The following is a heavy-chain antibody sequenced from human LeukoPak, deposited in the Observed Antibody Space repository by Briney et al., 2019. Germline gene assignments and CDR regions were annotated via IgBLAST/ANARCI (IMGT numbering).Heavy chain of an antibody. CDR1: GYTFTSYG. CDR3: ARGGYYYDSSGYYHIDY. Sequence: GASVKVSCKASGYTFTSYGISWVRQAPGQGLEWMGWISAYNGNTNYAQKLQGRVTMTTDTSTSTAYMELSSLRSEDTAVYYCARGGYYYDSSGYYHIDYWGQGTLVTVSS. D-gene: IGHD3-22*01. V-gene: IGHV1-18*01. CDR2: ISAYNGNT. J-gene: IGHJ4*02.